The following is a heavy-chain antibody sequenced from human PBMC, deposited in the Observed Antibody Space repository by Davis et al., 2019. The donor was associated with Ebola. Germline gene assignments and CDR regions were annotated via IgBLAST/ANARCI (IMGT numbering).Heavy chain of an antibody. J-gene: IGHJ4*02. CDR3: ARLGTPYSSYDHLDY. CDR2: IIPILGIA. Sequence: SVKVSCKASGGTFSSYAISWVRQAPGQGLEWMGGIIPILGIANYAQKFQGRVPITADESTSTAYMEMSSLRSEDTAVYYCARLGTPYSSYDHLDYWGQGTLVTVSS. D-gene: IGHD5-12*01. V-gene: IGHV1-69*10. CDR1: GGTFSSYA.